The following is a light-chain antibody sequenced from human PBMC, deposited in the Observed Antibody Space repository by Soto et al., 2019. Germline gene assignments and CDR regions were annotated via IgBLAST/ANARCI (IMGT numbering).Light chain of an antibody. Sequence: QSVLTQPASVSGSPGQSITISCTGTSSDVGGHNYVSWYQQHPGKAPKLLIYEVRVRPSGVSIRFSGSKSGNTAFLTVSGLQAEDEADYYCLSYADTAYVFGTGTKLTVL. J-gene: IGLJ1*01. V-gene: IGLV2-14*01. CDR2: EVR. CDR1: SSDVGGHNY. CDR3: LSYADTAYV.